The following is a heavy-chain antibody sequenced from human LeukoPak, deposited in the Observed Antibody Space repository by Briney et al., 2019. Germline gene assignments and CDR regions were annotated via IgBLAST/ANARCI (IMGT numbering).Heavy chain of an antibody. CDR3: AKGPHYGSEFDY. Sequence: GGSLRLSCAASGFTFSSYGMHWVRQAPGKGREWVAVIWYDGSNKYYADSVKGRFTISRDNSKNTLYLQMNSLRAEDTAVYYCAKGPHYGSEFDYWGQGTLVTVSS. D-gene: IGHD3-10*01. CDR1: GFTFSSYG. V-gene: IGHV3-33*06. CDR2: IWYDGSNK. J-gene: IGHJ4*02.